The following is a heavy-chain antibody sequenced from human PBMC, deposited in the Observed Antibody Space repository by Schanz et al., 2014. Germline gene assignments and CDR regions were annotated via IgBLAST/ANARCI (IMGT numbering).Heavy chain of an antibody. CDR2: TYSGGST. D-gene: IGHD6-19*01. CDR1: GFTFRSYN. J-gene: IGHJ4*02. V-gene: IGHV3-66*01. Sequence: VQLVESGGGLVKPGGSLRLSCVVSGFTFRSYNMNWVRQAPGKGLEWISITYSGGSTYYADSVKGRFTISRDNSKNTLYLLMNSLRAEDTAVYYCAKDLISGWSGFDYWGQGTLVTVSS. CDR3: AKDLISGWSGFDY.